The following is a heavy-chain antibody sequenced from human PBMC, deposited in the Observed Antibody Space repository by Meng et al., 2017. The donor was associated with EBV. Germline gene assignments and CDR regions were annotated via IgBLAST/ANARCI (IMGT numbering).Heavy chain of an antibody. D-gene: IGHD6-19*01. J-gene: IGHJ4*02. Sequence: VQLLQFGAEVKKTVSTVKVSCKSSGYNLTVYYMHWVRQALGKGIEWMGRINPTSGGTNYAQKFQGRVNRTRDTSIRIAYMELSRLRSDDTAVYYCARVGIAVAGTGDYWGQGTLVTVSS. CDR3: ARVGIAVAGTGDY. CDR2: INPTSGGT. CDR1: GYNLTVYY. V-gene: IGHV1-2*06.